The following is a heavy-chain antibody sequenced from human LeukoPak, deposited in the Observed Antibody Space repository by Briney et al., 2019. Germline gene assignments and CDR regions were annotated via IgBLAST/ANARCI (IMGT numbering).Heavy chain of an antibody. Sequence: SETLSLTCAVYGGSFSGYYWSWIRQPPGKGLEWIGEINHSGSTNYNPSLKSRVAISVDTSKNQFSLKLSSVTAADTAVYYCARDRGQQWLWWFDPWGQGTLVTVSS. CDR1: GGSFSGYY. CDR3: ARDRGQQWLWWFDP. J-gene: IGHJ5*02. D-gene: IGHD6-19*01. CDR2: INHSGST. V-gene: IGHV4-34*01.